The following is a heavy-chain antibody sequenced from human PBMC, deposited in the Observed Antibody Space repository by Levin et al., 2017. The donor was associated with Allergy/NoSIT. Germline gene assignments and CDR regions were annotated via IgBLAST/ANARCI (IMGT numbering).Heavy chain of an antibody. D-gene: IGHD1-26*01. CDR3: AKGRQEFSGSPTFDS. J-gene: IGHJ4*02. CDR1: GFTFRNFA. V-gene: IGHV3-23*01. Sequence: GGSLRLSCAASGFTFRNFAMSWVRQTPGKGLEWVSGISGSGGNTYYARSVKGRFTISRDNSTNTLYLQIDTLRAEDTALYYCAKGRQEFSGSPTFDSWGQGTLVTVSS. CDR2: ISGSGGNT.